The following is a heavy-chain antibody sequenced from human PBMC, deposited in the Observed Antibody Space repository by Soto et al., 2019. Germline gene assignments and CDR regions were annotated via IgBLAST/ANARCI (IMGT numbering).Heavy chain of an antibody. Sequence: QVQLVESGGGVVQPGRSLRLSCVVSGFTFSNYGMHWVRQAPGKGLEWVAVISYDGSNKYYADSVNGRFTISRDNSKNTLYLQMNSRRVEDTAVYYCAKDLVAWSNYYYYGMDVWGQGTTVTVSS. CDR3: AKDLVAWSNYYYYGMDV. V-gene: IGHV3-30*18. CDR2: ISYDGSNK. D-gene: IGHD6-6*01. J-gene: IGHJ6*02. CDR1: GFTFSNYG.